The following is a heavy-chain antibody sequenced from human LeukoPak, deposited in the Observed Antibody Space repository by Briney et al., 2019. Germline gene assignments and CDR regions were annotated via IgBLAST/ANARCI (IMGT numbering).Heavy chain of an antibody. D-gene: IGHD5-24*01. CDR1: GGSISSYY. CDR2: MYYSGST. J-gene: IGHJ4*02. Sequence: SETLSLTCTVSGGSISSYYWGWVRQPPGKGLEWIGSMYYSGSTYYKPSLKSRDTISVDTSKNQFSLKLSSVTAADTAVYYCARWLQSEGYFDYWGQGTLVTVSS. CDR3: ARWLQSEGYFDY. V-gene: IGHV4-39*01.